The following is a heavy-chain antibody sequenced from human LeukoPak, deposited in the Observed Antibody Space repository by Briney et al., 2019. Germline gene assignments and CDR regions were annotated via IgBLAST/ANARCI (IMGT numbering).Heavy chain of an antibody. D-gene: IGHD1-26*01. CDR3: ARDPTKLIWEHPAGPDPFFDY. CDR2: ISAYDGNT. J-gene: IGHJ4*02. V-gene: IGHV1-18*01. CDR1: GYTFTSYG. Sequence: ASVKVSCKASGYTFTSYGISWVRPAPGQGLEWMGWISAYDGNTNYAQKLQGRVTMTTDTSTSTAYMELRSLRSDDTAVYYCARDPTKLIWEHPAGPDPFFDYWGQGTLVTVSS.